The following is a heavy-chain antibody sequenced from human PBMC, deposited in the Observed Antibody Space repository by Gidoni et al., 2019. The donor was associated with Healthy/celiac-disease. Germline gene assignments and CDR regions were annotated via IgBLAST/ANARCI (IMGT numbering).Heavy chain of an antibody. V-gene: IGHV3-23*01. CDR3: AKLEDSRDTAMVNDY. CDR1: GFTFSSYA. Sequence: EVQLLESGGGLVQPGGSLRLSCAASGFTFSSYAMSWVRQAPGKGLGWVSAISGSGGSTYYADSVKGRFTISRDNSKNTLYLQMNSLRAEDTAVYYCAKLEDSRDTAMVNDYWGQGTLVTVSS. CDR2: ISGSGGST. J-gene: IGHJ4*02. D-gene: IGHD5-18*01.